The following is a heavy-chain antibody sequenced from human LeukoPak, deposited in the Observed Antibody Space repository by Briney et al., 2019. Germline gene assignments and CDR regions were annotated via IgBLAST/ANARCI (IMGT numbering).Heavy chain of an antibody. CDR2: IKEDESEK. Sequence: PGGSLRLSCAASGFTFTTYWMSWVRQAPGKGLEWVANIKEDESEKKYVDSVRGRFTVSRDNAMNLLYLQMNSLRAEDTAVYYCASDRSRATYWGQGTLVTVSS. CDR3: ASDRSRATY. V-gene: IGHV3-7*01. J-gene: IGHJ4*02. CDR1: GFTFTTYW.